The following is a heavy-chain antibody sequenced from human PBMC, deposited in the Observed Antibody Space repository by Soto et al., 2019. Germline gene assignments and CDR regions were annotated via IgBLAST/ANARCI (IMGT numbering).Heavy chain of an antibody. J-gene: IGHJ4*02. CDR2: VYDNGRP. D-gene: IGHD3-9*01. CDR3: ARGVGSSPPRY. CDR1: GGSISVYY. Sequence: ETLSLTCTISGGSISVYYWSWIRQSPRQGLEWIGYVYDNGRPYYSPSLKSRVTISADTSKNQISLKLTSATAADTAVYYCARGVGSSPPRYWGRGTLVTVSS. V-gene: IGHV4-59*01.